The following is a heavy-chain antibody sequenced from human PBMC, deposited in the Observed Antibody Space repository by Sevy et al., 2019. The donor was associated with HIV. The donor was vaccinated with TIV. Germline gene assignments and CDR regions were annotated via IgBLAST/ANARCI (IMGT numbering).Heavy chain of an antibody. Sequence: GGSLRLSCAASGFTFSSYAMSWVRQAPGKGLEWVSGISGSGGSTYYADSVKGRFTISRDNSKNTLYLQMNSLRAEDTDVDYCAKKVQLERPGNWGQGTLVTVSS. CDR2: ISGSGGST. J-gene: IGHJ4*02. V-gene: IGHV3-23*01. CDR1: GFTFSSYA. D-gene: IGHD1-1*01. CDR3: AKKVQLERPGN.